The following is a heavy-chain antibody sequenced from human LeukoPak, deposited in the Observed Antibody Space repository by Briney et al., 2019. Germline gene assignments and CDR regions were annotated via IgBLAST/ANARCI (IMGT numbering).Heavy chain of an antibody. CDR1: GFIFSGHW. Sequence: GGSLRLSCADSGFIFSGHWVTWVRQAPGKGLEWVANINQDGSVTWYVDSVKGRFTLSRDNAKKSVYLQMNSLRADDTAVYFCARDAGWGRFGFWGQGALVTVSS. J-gene: IGHJ4*02. CDR2: INQDGSVT. D-gene: IGHD1-26*01. CDR3: ARDAGWGRFGF. V-gene: IGHV3-7*01.